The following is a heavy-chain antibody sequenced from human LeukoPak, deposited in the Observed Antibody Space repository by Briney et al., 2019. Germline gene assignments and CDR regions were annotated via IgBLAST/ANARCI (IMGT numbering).Heavy chain of an antibody. V-gene: IGHV4-59*01. CDR2: IYSSGST. D-gene: IGHD1-26*01. J-gene: IGHJ4*02. CDR3: ARDKAGSSSLDY. CDR1: GGSISSYY. Sequence: ETLSLTCTVSGGSISSYYWSWIRQPPGKGLEWIGYIYSSGSTKYNPSLESRVTMSIDKPKNQLSLKLSSVTVADTAVYYCARDKAGSSSLDYWGQGTPVAVSS.